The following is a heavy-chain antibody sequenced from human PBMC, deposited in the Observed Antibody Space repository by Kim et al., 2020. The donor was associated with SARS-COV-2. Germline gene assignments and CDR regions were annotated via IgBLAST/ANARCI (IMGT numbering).Heavy chain of an antibody. D-gene: IGHD3-3*01. CDR3: AKVPDFWSGQYYYMVV. CDR2: ISGSGGST. J-gene: IGHJ6*03. CDR1: GFTFSSYA. Sequence: GGSLRLSCAASGFTFSSYAMSWVRQAPGKGLEWVSAISGSGGSTYYADSVKGRFTISRDKSKNTLYLQMNSLRAGDTAVYYCAKVPDFWSGQYYYMVVLGEGTTVTVSS. V-gene: IGHV3-23*01.